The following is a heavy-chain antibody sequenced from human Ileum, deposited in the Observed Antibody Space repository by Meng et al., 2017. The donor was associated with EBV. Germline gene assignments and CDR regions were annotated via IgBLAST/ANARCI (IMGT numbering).Heavy chain of an antibody. Sequence: GPRQESGPGLVKPSDPLSLTCAVSGYSISSTNWWGWIRQPPGKGLEWIGYIYYSGSTSYNPSLKSRVTMSVDTSKNQFSLNLNSVTAVDTAVYYCARNVPGTSAYYDWGQGTLVTVSS. J-gene: IGHJ4*02. CDR2: IYYSGST. D-gene: IGHD3-22*01. CDR3: ARNVPGTSAYYD. CDR1: GYSISSTNW. V-gene: IGHV4-28*01.